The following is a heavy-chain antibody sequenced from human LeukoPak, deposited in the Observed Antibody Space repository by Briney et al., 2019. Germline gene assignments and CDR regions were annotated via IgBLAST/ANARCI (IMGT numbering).Heavy chain of an antibody. J-gene: IGHJ4*02. D-gene: IGHD6-19*01. V-gene: IGHV1-18*01. CDR2: ISAYNGNT. CDR3: ATRIAVAGTLDY. Sequence: ASEKVSCKASGYTFTSYGISWVRQAPGQGLEWMGRISAYNGNTNYAQKLQGRVTMTTDTSTSTAYMELRSLRSDDTAVYYCATRIAVAGTLDYWGQGTLVTVSS. CDR1: GYTFTSYG.